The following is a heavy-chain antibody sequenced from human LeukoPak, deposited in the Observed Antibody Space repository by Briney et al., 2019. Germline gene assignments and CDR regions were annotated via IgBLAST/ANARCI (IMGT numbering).Heavy chain of an antibody. J-gene: IGHJ3*01. V-gene: IGHV3-15*01. D-gene: IGHD3-22*01. Sequence: GGSLRLSCAASGFTFNNAWMRWVRQARGRGVEWVGRIKSKTDGGTIDYAAPVQDRFTISRDDTKNMLYLQMNSLKIEDTAVYYCTTEPLYQYDRSGYRLWGQGTIVTVSS. CDR2: IKSKTDGGTI. CDR1: GFTFNNAW. CDR3: TTEPLYQYDRSGYRL.